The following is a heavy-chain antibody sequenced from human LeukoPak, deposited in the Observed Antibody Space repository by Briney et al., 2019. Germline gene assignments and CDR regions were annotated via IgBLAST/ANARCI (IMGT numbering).Heavy chain of an antibody. D-gene: IGHD6-19*01. Sequence: SETLSLTCTVSGGSISSSTYSWGWIRQPPGKGLEWIGSIYYSGTTYYNPSLKSRVTISVDTSKNQFSLKLSSVTAADTAVYYCAGGRSSVLGYWGQGTLVTVSS. CDR2: IYYSGTT. CDR1: GGSISSSTYS. CDR3: AGGRSSVLGY. V-gene: IGHV4-39*01. J-gene: IGHJ4*02.